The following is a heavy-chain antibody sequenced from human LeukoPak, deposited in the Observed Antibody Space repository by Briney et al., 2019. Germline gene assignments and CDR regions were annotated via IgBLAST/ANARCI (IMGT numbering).Heavy chain of an antibody. J-gene: IGHJ4*02. V-gene: IGHV4-34*01. Sequence: SETLSLTCAIYGGSFSGYYWSWIRQPPGKGLEWIGEINHRGSTNYNPSLKSRVTISVDTSMNSFSLELSSVTAADTAAYYCARVGYCGGDCYPFDYWGQGTLTTISS. CDR3: ARVGYCGGDCYPFDY. CDR1: GGSFSGYY. D-gene: IGHD2-21*02. CDR2: INHRGST.